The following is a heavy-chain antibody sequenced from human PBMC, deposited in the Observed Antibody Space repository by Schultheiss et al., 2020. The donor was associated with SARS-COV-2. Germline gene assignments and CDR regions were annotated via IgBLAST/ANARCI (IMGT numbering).Heavy chain of an antibody. CDR2: INPNSGGT. J-gene: IGHJ6*03. CDR3: ARVSAMEFTMIVLGPGYYYYMDV. D-gene: IGHD3-22*01. V-gene: IGHV1-2*02. Sequence: ASVKVSCKASGYTFTSYDINWVRQATGQGLEWMGWINPNSGGTNYAQKFQGRVTITRDTSASTAYMQLSRLRSDDTAVYYCARVSAMEFTMIVLGPGYYYYMDVWGKGTTVTVSS. CDR1: GYTFTSYD.